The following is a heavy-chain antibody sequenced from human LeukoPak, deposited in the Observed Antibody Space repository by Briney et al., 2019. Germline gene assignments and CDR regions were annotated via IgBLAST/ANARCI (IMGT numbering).Heavy chain of an antibody. CDR1: GGSIISYF. J-gene: IGHJ4*02. CDR2: IFDSGTTNYNPST. V-gene: IGHV4-59*01. Sequence: PSETLSLTCTVSGGSIISYFWSWIRQPPGKGPEWIGYIFDSGTTNYNPSTNYNPTLKSRVTVSLDTSKNHFSLKLSSVAAADTAVYFCARGGVTTIAQYDYWGQGILVTVSS. CDR3: ARGGVTTIAQYDY. D-gene: IGHD5-12*01.